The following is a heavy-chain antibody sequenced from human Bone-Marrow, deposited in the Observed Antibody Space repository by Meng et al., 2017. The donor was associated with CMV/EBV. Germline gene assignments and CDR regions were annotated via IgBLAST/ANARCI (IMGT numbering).Heavy chain of an antibody. CDR3: ARYRNRCYFDY. J-gene: IGHJ4*01. CDR2: IYSGGST. V-gene: IGHV3-66*02. CDR1: GFTVSSNY. Sequence: GESLKISCAASGFTVSSNYMSWVRQAPGKGLEWVSVIYSGGSTYYADSVKGRFTISRDNSKNTLYLQMNSLRAEDTAVYYCARYRNRCYFDYWGHGTLVTVSS. D-gene: IGHD2-8*01.